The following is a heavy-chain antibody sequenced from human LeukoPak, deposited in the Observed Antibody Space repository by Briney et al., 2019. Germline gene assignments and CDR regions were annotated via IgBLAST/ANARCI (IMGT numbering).Heavy chain of an antibody. CDR2: ITSGSSYI. CDR1: GFTFSSYN. D-gene: IGHD1-26*01. J-gene: IGHJ4*02. Sequence: PGGSLRLSCAASGFTFSSYNMNWVRQAPGQGLEWVSSITSGSSYIYYADSVKGRFTISRDNAMNTLYLQMNSLRAEDSALYYCTRDMQGSRLYLVGSQNDWGQGTLVTVSS. V-gene: IGHV3-21*01. CDR3: TRDMQGSRLYLVGSQND.